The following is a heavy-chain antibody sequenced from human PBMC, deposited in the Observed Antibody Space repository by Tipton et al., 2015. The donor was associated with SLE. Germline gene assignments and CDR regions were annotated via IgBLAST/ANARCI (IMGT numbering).Heavy chain of an antibody. D-gene: IGHD6-6*01. CDR2: IFYTGST. J-gene: IGHJ5*02. Sequence: GLVKPSETLSLTCAVSGYSISSGYYWAWIRQPPGKALEWIGNIFYTGSTYYNPSLKSRVTISVDTSNNQFSLKVSSVTAADTAVYYCTRRPGPSSFDPWGQGTLVTVSS. CDR3: TRRPGPSSFDP. CDR1: GYSISSGYY. V-gene: IGHV4-38-2*01.